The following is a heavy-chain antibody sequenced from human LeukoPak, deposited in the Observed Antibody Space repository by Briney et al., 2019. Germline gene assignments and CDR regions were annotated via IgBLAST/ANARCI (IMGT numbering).Heavy chain of an antibody. D-gene: IGHD6-6*01. CDR3: VRGPSFYYYYYDMDV. CDR2: VDAHGGSR. J-gene: IGHJ6*02. CDR1: GFTFSNYW. V-gene: IGHV3-74*01. Sequence: PGGSLRLSCAGSGFTFSNYWMYWVRQAPGKGLVWVSHVDAHGGSRTYADSVKGRFTISRDNDEKTMYLQMSSLRAEDTAVYYCVRGPSFYYYYYDMDVWGQGTTVTVSS.